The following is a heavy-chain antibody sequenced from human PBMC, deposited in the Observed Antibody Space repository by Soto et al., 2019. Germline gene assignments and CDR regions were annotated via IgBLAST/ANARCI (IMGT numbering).Heavy chain of an antibody. CDR2: IVVGSGNT. Sequence: PRASVKVSCKASGFTLSNSAIQWMRQARGERLEWIGWIVVGSGNTNYAQKIQERVTIIRDMSTSTSYMELSSLTSEDTAVYYCVLCTTTSCYGKFDYWGQGTLVTVSS. J-gene: IGHJ4*02. CDR3: VLCTTTSCYGKFDY. D-gene: IGHD2-2*01. V-gene: IGHV1-58*02. CDR1: GFTLSNSA.